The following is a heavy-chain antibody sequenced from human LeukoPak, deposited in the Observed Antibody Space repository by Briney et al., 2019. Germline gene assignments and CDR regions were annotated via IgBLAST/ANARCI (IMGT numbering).Heavy chain of an antibody. V-gene: IGHV3-23*01. CDR1: GFTFSNYA. Sequence: PGGSLRLSCAASGFTFSNYAMNWVRQAPGEGLEWVSAFSGSGGNTYYADSVKGRFTISRDNSKNTLYLQMNSLRAEDTAVYYCAKDVGYCSSSTCYKPFDYWGQGTLVTVSS. J-gene: IGHJ4*02. CDR3: AKDVGYCSSSTCYKPFDY. CDR2: FSGSGGNT. D-gene: IGHD2-2*02.